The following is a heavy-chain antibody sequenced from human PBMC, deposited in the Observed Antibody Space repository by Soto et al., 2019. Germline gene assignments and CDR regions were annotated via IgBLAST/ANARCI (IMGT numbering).Heavy chain of an antibody. D-gene: IGHD2-2*01. J-gene: IGHJ6*02. CDR2: SSAYRVYT. CDR1: GYTFTSYG. CDR3: ARDVRVDCSSTSCYNYYGMDV. Sequence: QPHLVQSGAEVKKPGASVRVSCKASGYTFTSYGISWVLQAPGQGLEWLGWSSAYRVYTNYAQNLQGRVTMTTETSTSTAYMELRSLRSDETAVYYCARDVRVDCSSTSCYNYYGMDVWGQGTTVTVSS. V-gene: IGHV1-18*01.